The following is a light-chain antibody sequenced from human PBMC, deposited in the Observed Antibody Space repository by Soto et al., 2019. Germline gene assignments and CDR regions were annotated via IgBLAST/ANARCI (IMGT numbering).Light chain of an antibody. Sequence: QSVLTQPASVSGSPGQSITISCTGTSSDVGSYNLVSWYQQYPSKAPKVMIYEVSKRPSGVSNRFSGSASGNTASLTISGLQAEDEADYYCCSYAGSRTLYVFGTGTKLTVL. V-gene: IGLV2-23*02. CDR3: CSYAGSRTLYV. J-gene: IGLJ1*01. CDR2: EVS. CDR1: SSDVGSYNL.